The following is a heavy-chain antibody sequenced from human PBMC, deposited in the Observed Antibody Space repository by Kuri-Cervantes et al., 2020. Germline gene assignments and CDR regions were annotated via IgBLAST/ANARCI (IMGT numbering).Heavy chain of an antibody. CDR2: MNPNSGAT. CDR1: GYTFTSYD. D-gene: IGHD1-7*01. CDR3: ARVNNWNYDNWYFDL. Sequence: ASVKVSCKASGYTFTSYDINWVRQATGQGLEWMGWMNPNSGATSYAQKFQGWVTMTRDTSASTAYMELSSLRSEDTAVYYCARVNNWNYDNWYFDLWGRGTLVTVSS. J-gene: IGHJ2*01. V-gene: IGHV1-8*01.